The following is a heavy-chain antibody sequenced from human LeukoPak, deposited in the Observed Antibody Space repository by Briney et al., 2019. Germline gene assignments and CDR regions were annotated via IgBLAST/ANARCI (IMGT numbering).Heavy chain of an antibody. J-gene: IGHJ4*02. CDR3: AKSHITRYPLQYYFDL. V-gene: IGHV3-23*01. D-gene: IGHD2-21*01. Sequence: GGPLRLSCAASGFTFSSYAMSWLRQTPQKWLEWVSGISVTGVITFYTDSVKGRFTISRDNSRTTLYLQLSSLRADDTAVYFCAKSHITRYPLQYYFDLWGQGAQVIVSS. CDR2: ISVTGVIT. CDR1: GFTFSSYA.